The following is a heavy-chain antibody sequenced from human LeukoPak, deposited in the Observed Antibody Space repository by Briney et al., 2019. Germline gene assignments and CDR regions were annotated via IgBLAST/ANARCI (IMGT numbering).Heavy chain of an antibody. J-gene: IGHJ4*02. CDR1: GYTFTGHY. Sequence: ASVKVSCKASGYTFTGHYMRWVRQAPGQGLEWMGRINPNSGGTNYAQKFQGRVTMTRDTSISTAYMELSRLRSDDTAVYYCARDGEYGSGSYSTDYFDYWGQGTLVTVSS. D-gene: IGHD3-10*01. CDR3: ARDGEYGSGSYSTDYFDY. CDR2: INPNSGGT. V-gene: IGHV1-2*06.